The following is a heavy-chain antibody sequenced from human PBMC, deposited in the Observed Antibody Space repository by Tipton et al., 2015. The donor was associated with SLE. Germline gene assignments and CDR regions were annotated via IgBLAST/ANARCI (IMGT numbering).Heavy chain of an antibody. CDR1: GYSISSGFY. CDR2: INHSGST. V-gene: IGHV4-38-2*02. CDR3: ARRYGIVEATDDAFDI. J-gene: IGHJ3*02. D-gene: IGHD1-26*01. Sequence: TLSLTCTVSGYSISSGFYWGWIRQPPGKGLEWIGEINHSGSTNYNPSLKSRVTISVDTSKNQFSLKLSSVTAADTAVYYCARRYGIVEATDDAFDIWGQGTMVTVSS.